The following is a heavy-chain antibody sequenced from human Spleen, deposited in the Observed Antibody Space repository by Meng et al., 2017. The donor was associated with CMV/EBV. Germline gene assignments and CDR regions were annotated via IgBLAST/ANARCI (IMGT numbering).Heavy chain of an antibody. CDR2: ISSGSGYI. CDR1: GFTFSSYS. Sequence: GESLKISCAASGFTFSSYSMSWVRQAPGQGLEWVSSISSGSGYIYYADSMKGRFTISRDNAKNSMYLQMNSLRAEDTAAYYCGRDMDVWGQGTTVTVSS. CDR3: GRDMDV. J-gene: IGHJ6*02. V-gene: IGHV3-21*01.